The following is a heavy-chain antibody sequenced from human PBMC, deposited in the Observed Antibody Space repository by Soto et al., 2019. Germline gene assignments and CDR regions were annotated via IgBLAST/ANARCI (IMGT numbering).Heavy chain of an antibody. CDR3: ARRHYYDSSGYYPDFYYGMDV. J-gene: IGHJ6*02. CDR2: ISSSSSTI. CDR1: GFTFSSYS. V-gene: IGHV3-48*02. D-gene: IGHD3-22*01. Sequence: LRLSCAASGFTFSSYSMNWVRQAPGKGLEWVSYISSSSSTIYYADSVKGRFTISRDNAKNSLYLQMNSLRDEDTAVYYCARRHYYDSSGYYPDFYYGMDVWGQGTTVTV.